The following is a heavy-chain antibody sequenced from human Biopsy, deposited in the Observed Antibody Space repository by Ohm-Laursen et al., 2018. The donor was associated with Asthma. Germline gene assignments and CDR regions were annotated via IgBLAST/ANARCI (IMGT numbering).Heavy chain of an antibody. CDR2: ISSVFGTT. V-gene: IGHV1-69*13. Sequence: SVKVSCKSLGGTFNTYVIGWVRQASGQGLEWMGGISSVFGTTTYPQKFQDRVTITADDSTSTVYMELSSLRSEDTAVYYCARKAGSCISRTCYSLDFWGQGTLVTVSS. J-gene: IGHJ4*02. D-gene: IGHD2-2*01. CDR3: ARKAGSCISRTCYSLDF. CDR1: GGTFNTYV.